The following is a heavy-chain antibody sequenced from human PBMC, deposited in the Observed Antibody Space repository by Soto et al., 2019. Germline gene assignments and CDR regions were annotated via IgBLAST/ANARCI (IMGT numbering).Heavy chain of an antibody. CDR1: GYTFTSYA. D-gene: IGHD6-19*01. Sequence: ASVKVSCKASGYTFTSYAMHWVRQAPGQRLEWMGWINAGNGNTKYSQKFQGRVTITRDTSASTAYMELSSLRSEDTAVYYCARDNGYSSGWPNWFDPWGQGTLVTVSS. J-gene: IGHJ5*02. CDR2: INAGNGNT. V-gene: IGHV1-3*01. CDR3: ARDNGYSSGWPNWFDP.